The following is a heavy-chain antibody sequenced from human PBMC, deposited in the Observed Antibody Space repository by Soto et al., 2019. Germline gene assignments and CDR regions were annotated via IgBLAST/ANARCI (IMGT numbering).Heavy chain of an antibody. CDR3: ARGPSSGWYYFDY. J-gene: IGHJ4*02. Sequence: GGSLRLSCAASGYSFTIFAMTWVRQAPGKGLEWVSAISGSGGATYYADPVKGRFTISRDNSKNTLYLQMDSLRAEDTALYYCARGPSSGWYYFDYWGQGTLVTVSS. D-gene: IGHD6-19*01. V-gene: IGHV3-23*01. CDR1: GYSFTIFA. CDR2: ISGSGGAT.